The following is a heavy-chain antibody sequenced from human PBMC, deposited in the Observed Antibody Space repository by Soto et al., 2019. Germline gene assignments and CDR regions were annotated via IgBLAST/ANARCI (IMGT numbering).Heavy chain of an antibody. CDR2: IRGNGETK. V-gene: IGHV3-23*01. CDR1: GFTPSNYA. CDR3: ARSGVGYCSSTSCEGWFDP. D-gene: IGHD2-2*01. J-gene: IGHJ5*02. Sequence: GGSLRLSCAASGFTPSNYAMSWVRQSPGKGLEWVSGIRGNGETKYYADSVKGRFTISRDNAKNTLYLQMNSLRAEDTAVYYCARSGVGYCSSTSCEGWFDPWGQGTLVTVSS.